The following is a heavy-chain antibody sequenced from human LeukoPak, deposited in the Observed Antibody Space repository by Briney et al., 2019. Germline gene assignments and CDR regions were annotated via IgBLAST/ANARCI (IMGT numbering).Heavy chain of an antibody. Sequence: SETLSLTCTVSGGSISSSSWWSWVRQPPGKGLEWIGEVFHDGSPNYNPSFRGRVTILVDKSKNQFSLNLGSLTAADTAVYYCASGGVAGRWPLDYWGQGTLVTVSS. CDR1: GGSISSSSW. CDR2: VFHDGSP. J-gene: IGHJ4*02. CDR3: ASGGVAGRWPLDY. D-gene: IGHD6-19*01. V-gene: IGHV4-4*02.